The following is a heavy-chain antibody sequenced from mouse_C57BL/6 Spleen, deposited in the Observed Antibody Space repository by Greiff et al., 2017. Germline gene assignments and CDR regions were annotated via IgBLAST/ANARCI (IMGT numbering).Heavy chain of an antibody. J-gene: IGHJ3*01. D-gene: IGHD2-5*01. CDR2: IYPGDGDT. Sequence: QVQLQQSGPELVKPGASVKISCKASGYAFSSSWMNWVKQRPGKGLEWIGRIYPGDGDTNYNGKFKGKATLTADKSSSTAYMQRSSLTSEDSAVYFCARGGSKYGGWFAYWGQGTLVTVSA. CDR3: ARGGSKYGGWFAY. CDR1: GYAFSSSW. V-gene: IGHV1-82*01.